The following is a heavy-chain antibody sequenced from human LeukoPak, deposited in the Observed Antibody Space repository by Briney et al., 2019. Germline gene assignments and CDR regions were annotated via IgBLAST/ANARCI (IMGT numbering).Heavy chain of an antibody. V-gene: IGHV3-53*01. J-gene: IGHJ4*02. CDR1: GFTVSSNY. Sequence: GGSLRLSCAASGFTVSSNYMSWVRQAPGKGLEWVSVIYSGGSTYYADSVKGRFTISRDNSKNTLYLQMNSLRAEDTAVYYCARDRVDTAMGVEDYWGQGTLVTVSS. D-gene: IGHD5-18*01. CDR3: ARDRVDTAMGVEDY. CDR2: IYSGGST.